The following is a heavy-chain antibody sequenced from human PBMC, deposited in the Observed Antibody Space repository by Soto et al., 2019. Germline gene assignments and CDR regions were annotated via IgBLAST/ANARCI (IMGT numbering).Heavy chain of an antibody. V-gene: IGHV1-24*01. CDR3: ATAYGSGSNHYYYYGMDV. J-gene: IGHJ6*02. CDR1: GYTLTELS. CDR2: FDPEDGET. Sequence: ASVKVSCKVSGYTLTELSMHWVRQAPGKGLEWMGGFDPEDGETIYAQKFQGRVTMTEDTSTDTAYMELSSLRSEDTAVYYCATAYGSGSNHYYYYGMDVWGQGTTVTVSS. D-gene: IGHD3-10*01.